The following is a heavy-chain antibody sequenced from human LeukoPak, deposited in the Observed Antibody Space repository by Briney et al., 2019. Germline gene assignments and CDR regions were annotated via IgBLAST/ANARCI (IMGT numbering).Heavy chain of an antibody. V-gene: IGHV3-33*01. J-gene: IGHJ4*02. CDR2: IWYDGSNK. CDR3: ARTSGLF. CDR1: GFTFSSYG. Sequence: GGSLRLSCSASGFTFSSYGMHWVRQAPGKGLEWVAVIWYDGSNKYYADSVKGRFTISRDNSKNTLYLQMNSLRGEDTAVYYCARTSGLFWGQGTLVTVSS. D-gene: IGHD3-10*01.